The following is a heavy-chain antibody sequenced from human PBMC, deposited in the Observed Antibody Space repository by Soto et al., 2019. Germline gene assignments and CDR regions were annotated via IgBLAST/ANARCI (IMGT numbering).Heavy chain of an antibody. CDR1: GGTFSSYT. CDR2: IIPILGIA. V-gene: IGHV1-69*04. D-gene: IGHD5-18*01. CDR3: ARDLRGYSYGPAPLYFDY. J-gene: IGHJ4*02. Sequence: GASVKVSCKASGGTFSSYTISWVRQAPGQGLEWMGRIIPILGIANYAQKFQGRVTITADKSTSTAYMELSSLRSEDTAVYYCARDLRGYSYGPAPLYFDYWGQGTLVTVSS.